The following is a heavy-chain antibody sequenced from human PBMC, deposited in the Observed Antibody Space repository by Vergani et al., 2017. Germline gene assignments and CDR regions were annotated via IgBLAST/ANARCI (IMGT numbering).Heavy chain of an antibody. D-gene: IGHD6-19*01. J-gene: IGHJ4*02. CDR3: AIQRPGSGWSPGDFDD. CDR2: IYYSGLT. Sequence: QLQLQQSGPGLVKPSETLFLTCTVPADSISSGSYYWGWIRQPPGKSLEWIGSIYYSGLTYYNPSLKSRVAISVDTSKNQFSLKVTSVTAADTAVYFCAIQRPGSGWSPGDFDDWGQGILVTVSS. V-gene: IGHV4-39*01. CDR1: ADSISSGSYY.